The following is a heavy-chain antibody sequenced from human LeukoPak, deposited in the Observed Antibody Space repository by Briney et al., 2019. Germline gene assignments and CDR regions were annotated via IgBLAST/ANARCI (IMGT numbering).Heavy chain of an antibody. J-gene: IGHJ4*02. V-gene: IGHV1-24*01. CDR1: GYTLTDLS. CDR2: FDPEDGET. CDR3: ATDSGIRRGNDY. Sequence: ASVKVSCKVSGYTLTDLSMHWVRQAPGKGLEWMGGFDPEDGETNYAQKFQGRVTMTEDTSTDTDYTELSSLRSEDTAVYYCATDSGIRRGNDYWGQGTLVTVSS. D-gene: IGHD3-10*01.